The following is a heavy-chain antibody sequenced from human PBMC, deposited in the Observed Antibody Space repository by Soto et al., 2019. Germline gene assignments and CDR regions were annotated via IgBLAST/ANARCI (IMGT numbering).Heavy chain of an antibody. CDR1: GFTLSDHY. CDR3: ATYQLGATVLQH. J-gene: IGHJ1*01. V-gene: IGHV3-11*01. D-gene: IGHD7-27*01. CDR2: IRSDNNNT. Sequence: QVQLVESGGGLVKPGGSLRLSCTASGFTLSDHYMSWIRQAPGKGLEWISYIRSDNNNTFYADSVKGRFTISRENAENSLYLQMNSLRAEDTAVYFCATYQLGATVLQHWGQGTLVTVSS.